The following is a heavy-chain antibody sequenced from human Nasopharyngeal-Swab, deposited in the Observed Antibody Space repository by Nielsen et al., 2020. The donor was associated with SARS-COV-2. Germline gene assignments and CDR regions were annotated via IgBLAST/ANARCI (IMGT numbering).Heavy chain of an antibody. D-gene: IGHD3-22*01. CDR1: GGSFSGYY. CDR3: AQRGTMIGGYFDY. CDR2: INHSGST. Sequence: SETLSLTRAVYGGSFSGYYWSWIRKPPGKGLEWIGEINHSGSTNYNPSLKSRVTISVDTSKNQFSLKLSSVTAADTAVYYCAQRGTMIGGYFDYWGQGTLVTVSS. J-gene: IGHJ4*02. V-gene: IGHV4-34*01.